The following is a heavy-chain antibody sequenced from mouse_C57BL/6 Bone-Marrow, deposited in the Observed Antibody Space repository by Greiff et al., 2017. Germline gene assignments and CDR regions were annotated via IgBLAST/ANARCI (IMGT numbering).Heavy chain of an antibody. CDR3: TRSYYFAWFAY. Sequence: VQLQQSGAELVRPGASVTLSCKASGYTFTDYEMHWVKQTPVHGLEWIGAIYPETGGTAYNQKFKGKAILTADKSSSTAYMELRSLTSEDSAVYYCTRSYYFAWFAYWGQGTLVTVSA. D-gene: IGHD1-1*01. J-gene: IGHJ3*01. CDR1: GYTFTDYE. CDR2: IYPETGGT. V-gene: IGHV1-15*01.